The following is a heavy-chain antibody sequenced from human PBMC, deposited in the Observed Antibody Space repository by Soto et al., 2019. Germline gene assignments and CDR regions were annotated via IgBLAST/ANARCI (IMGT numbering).Heavy chain of an antibody. CDR2: IFDSGNA. J-gene: IGHJ4*02. V-gene: IGHV4-59*08. CDR1: GGSINSYC. D-gene: IGHD4-4*01. CDR3: ARHRRTTVAKFYFDN. Sequence: QVQLQESGPGLVKPSETLSLTCTVSGGSINSYCWSWIRQPPGKGLEWIAYIFDSGNANYNPSLKSRVTISVATSKNQFSLKLTSVTAAATAVYYCARHRRTTVAKFYFDNWGQGALVTVSS.